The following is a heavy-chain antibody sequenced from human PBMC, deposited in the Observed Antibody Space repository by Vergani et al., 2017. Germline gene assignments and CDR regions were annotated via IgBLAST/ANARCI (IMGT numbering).Heavy chain of an antibody. V-gene: IGHV4-39*07. Sequence: QLQLQESGPGLVKPSETLSLTCTVSGGSISSSSYYWGWIRQPPGKGLEWIGSIYYSGSTYYNPSLKSRVTISVDTSKNQFSLTLSSGTAADTAVYYCARGILITMVGVVRWPYGMDGWSQGTTVTVSS. CDR2: IYYSGST. D-gene: IGHD3-3*01. J-gene: IGHJ6*02. CDR1: GGSISSSSYY. CDR3: ARGILITMVGVVRWPYGMDG.